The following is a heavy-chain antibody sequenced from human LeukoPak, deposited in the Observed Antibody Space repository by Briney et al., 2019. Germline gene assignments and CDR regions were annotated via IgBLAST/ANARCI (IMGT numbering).Heavy chain of an antibody. Sequence: SGTLSLTCTVSGGSISSSSYYWGWIRQPPGKGLEWIGSIYYSGSTYYNPSLKSRVTISVDTSKNQFSLKLSSVTAADTAVYYCARDLVAVALGSDYWGQGTLVTVSS. CDR1: GGSISSSSYY. CDR2: IYYSGST. J-gene: IGHJ4*02. CDR3: ARDLVAVALGSDY. D-gene: IGHD6-19*01. V-gene: IGHV4-39*07.